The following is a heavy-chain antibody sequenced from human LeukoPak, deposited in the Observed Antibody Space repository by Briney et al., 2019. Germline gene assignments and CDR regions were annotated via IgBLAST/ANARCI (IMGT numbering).Heavy chain of an antibody. D-gene: IGHD3-22*01. J-gene: IGHJ4*02. CDR2: IYPGDSDT. V-gene: IGHV5-51*01. CDR3: ARGGYDSSGYYYFTFDY. CDR1: GYSFTSYW. Sequence: GESLKISCKGSGYSFTSYWIAWVRQMPGKGLEWMGIIYPGDSDTRYSPSFQGQVTISADKSISTAYLQWSSLKASDTAMYYCARGGYDSSGYYYFTFDYWGQGTLVTVSS.